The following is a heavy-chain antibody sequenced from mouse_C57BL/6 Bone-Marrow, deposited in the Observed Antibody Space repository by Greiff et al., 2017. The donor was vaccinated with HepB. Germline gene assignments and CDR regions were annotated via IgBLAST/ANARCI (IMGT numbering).Heavy chain of an antibody. J-gene: IGHJ2*01. Sequence: EVKLVESGGDLVKPGGSLKLSCAASGFTFSSYGMSWVRQTPDKRLEWVATISSGGSYTYYPDSVKGRFTISRDNAKNTLYLQMSSLKSEDTAMYYCARQGYYGSSYDWGQGTTLTVSS. D-gene: IGHD1-1*01. CDR3: ARQGYYGSSYD. CDR1: GFTFSSYG. CDR2: ISSGGSYT. V-gene: IGHV5-6*01.